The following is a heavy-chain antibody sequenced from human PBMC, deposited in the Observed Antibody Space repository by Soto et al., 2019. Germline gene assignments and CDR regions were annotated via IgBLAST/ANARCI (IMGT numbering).Heavy chain of an antibody. V-gene: IGHV6-1*01. CDR1: GDSVSSNSAA. J-gene: IGHJ4*02. Sequence: SQTLSLTCAISGDSVSSNSAAWNWVRQSPSRGLEWLGRTYYRSKWYNDYAVSVKSRITINPDTSKNQFSLQLNSVTPEDTAVYYCARALGITIFSTSLWDPPKSSPEYYFDYWGQGTLVTVSS. CDR3: ARALGITIFSTSLWDPPKSSPEYYFDY. CDR2: TYYRSKWYN. D-gene: IGHD3-9*01.